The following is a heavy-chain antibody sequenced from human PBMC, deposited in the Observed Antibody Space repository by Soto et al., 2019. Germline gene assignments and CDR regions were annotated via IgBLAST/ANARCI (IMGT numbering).Heavy chain of an antibody. Sequence: GGSLRLSCTASGFTFSRYAMSWVRQAPGKGLQWVSTITGSGDTTYYGDSVKGRFTISRDNSKNTLYLQMNSLRAEDTAVYYCALWKQWVSNSYYYGLDVWGQGTTVTVSS. V-gene: IGHV3-23*01. CDR1: GFTFSRYA. D-gene: IGHD6-19*01. CDR3: ALWKQWVSNSYYYGLDV. CDR2: ITGSGDTT. J-gene: IGHJ6*02.